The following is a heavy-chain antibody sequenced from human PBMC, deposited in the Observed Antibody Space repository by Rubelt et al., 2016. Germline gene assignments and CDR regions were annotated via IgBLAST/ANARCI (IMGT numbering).Heavy chain of an antibody. CDR3: ARGRELYYYGMDV. D-gene: IGHD1-7*01. V-gene: IGHV3-53*01. CDR1: GGSFSGYY. CDR2: IYSGGST. J-gene: IGHJ6*02. Sequence: VQLQQWGAGLLKPSETLSLTCAVYGGSFSGYYWSWIRQPPGKGLEWVSVIYSGGSTYYADSVKGRFTSSRDNSKNTLYLQMNSLRAEDTAVYYCARGRELYYYGMDVWGQGTTVTVSS.